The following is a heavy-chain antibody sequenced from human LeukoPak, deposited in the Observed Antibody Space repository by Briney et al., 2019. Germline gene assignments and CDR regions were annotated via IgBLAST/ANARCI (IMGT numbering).Heavy chain of an antibody. CDR1: GFTFDDYA. Sequence: GRSLRLSCAASGFTFDDYAMHWVRQAPGKSLEWVSGISWNSGSIGYADSVKGRFTISRDNAKNSLYLQMNSLRAEDTALYYCAKDIRYYYGSGSNFDYWGQGTLVTVSS. J-gene: IGHJ4*02. D-gene: IGHD3-10*01. CDR2: ISWNSGSI. CDR3: AKDIRYYYGSGSNFDY. V-gene: IGHV3-9*01.